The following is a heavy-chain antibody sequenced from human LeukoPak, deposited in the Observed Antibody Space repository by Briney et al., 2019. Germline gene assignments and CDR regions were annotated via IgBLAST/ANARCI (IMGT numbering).Heavy chain of an antibody. CDR3: ARDGGYCSSTSCYAHGWFDP. D-gene: IGHD2-2*01. CDR2: ISYDGSNK. CDR1: GFTFRDYA. Sequence: GGSLRLSCAASGFTFRDYAMHWVRQAPGKGLEWVAVISYDGSNKYYADSVKGRFTISRDNSKNTLYLQMNSLRAEDTAVYYCARDGGYCSSTSCYAHGWFDPWGQGTLVTVSS. V-gene: IGHV3-30*19. J-gene: IGHJ5*02.